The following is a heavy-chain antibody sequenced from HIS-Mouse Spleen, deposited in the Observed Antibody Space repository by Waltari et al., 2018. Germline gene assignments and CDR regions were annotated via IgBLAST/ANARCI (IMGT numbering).Heavy chain of an antibody. V-gene: IGHV3-30*04. CDR2: ISYDGRKK. CDR1: GFTFSSYA. CDR3: ARDHRNNWAIRD. D-gene: IGHD1-20*01. J-gene: IGHJ4*02. Sequence: QVQLVESGGGVVQPGRSLRLSCAASGFTFSSYAMHWVRQAPGKGLEWVAVISYDGRKKYFAGSVKGRFTISRDNSKNTLYLQMNSLRAEDTAVYYCARDHRNNWAIRDWGQGTLVTVSS.